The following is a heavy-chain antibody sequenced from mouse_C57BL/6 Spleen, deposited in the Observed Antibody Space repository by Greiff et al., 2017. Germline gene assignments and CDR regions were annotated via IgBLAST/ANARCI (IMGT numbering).Heavy chain of an antibody. CDR2: IYPGSGST. D-gene: IGHD3-2*02. Sequence: QVQLQQPGAELVKPGASVKMSCKASGYTFTSYWITWVKQRPGQGLEWIGDIYPGSGSTNDNEKFKSKATLTVDTSSSTAYMQLSSLTSEDSAVYYCARRDSSGAWFAYWGQGTLGTVSA. CDR1: GYTFTSYW. CDR3: ARRDSSGAWFAY. V-gene: IGHV1-55*01. J-gene: IGHJ3*01.